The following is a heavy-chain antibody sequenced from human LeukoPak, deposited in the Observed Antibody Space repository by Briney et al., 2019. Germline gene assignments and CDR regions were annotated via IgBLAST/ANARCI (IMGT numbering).Heavy chain of an antibody. D-gene: IGHD5-18*01. Sequence: SGGSLRLSCTASGFTFGDYAMSWFRQAPGKGLEWVGYIRSKAYGGTTEYAASVKGRFTISRDDSKSIAYLQMNSLKTEDTAVYYCTRERNKGYSYGYYAFDIWGQGTMVTVSS. V-gene: IGHV3-49*03. J-gene: IGHJ3*02. CDR2: IRSKAYGGTT. CDR3: TRERNKGYSYGYYAFDI. CDR1: GFTFGDYA.